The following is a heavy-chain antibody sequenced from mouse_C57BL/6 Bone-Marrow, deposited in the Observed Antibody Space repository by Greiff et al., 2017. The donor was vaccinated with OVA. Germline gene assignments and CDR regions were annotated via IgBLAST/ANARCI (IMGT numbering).Heavy chain of an antibody. CDR2: IHPNSGST. V-gene: IGHV1-64*01. J-gene: IGHJ1*03. CDR1: GYTFTSYW. D-gene: IGHD1-1*01. CDR3: VYYGSPPWYFDV. Sequence: QVQLKQPGAELVKPGASVKLSCKASGYTFTSYWMHWVKQRPGQGLEWIGMIHPNSGSTNYNEKFKSKATLTVDKSSSTAYMQLSSLTSEDSAVYYCVYYGSPPWYFDVWGTGTTVTVSS.